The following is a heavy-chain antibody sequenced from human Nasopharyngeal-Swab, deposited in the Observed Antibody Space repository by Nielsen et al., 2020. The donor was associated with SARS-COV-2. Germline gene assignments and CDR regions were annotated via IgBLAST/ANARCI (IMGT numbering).Heavy chain of an antibody. CDR2: IYYSGST. Sequence: RQAPGKGLEWIGHIYYSGSTNYNPSLKSRVTISLDTSKIQLSLKLSSVTAADTAVYYCARDSDFWSGYYTRYFDLWGRGTLVTVS. V-gene: IGHV4-59*01. D-gene: IGHD3-3*01. J-gene: IGHJ2*01. CDR3: ARDSDFWSGYYTRYFDL.